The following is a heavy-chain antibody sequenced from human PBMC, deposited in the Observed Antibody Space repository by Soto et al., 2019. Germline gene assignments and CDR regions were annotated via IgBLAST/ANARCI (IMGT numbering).Heavy chain of an antibody. CDR3: ARGLYGGNVDY. V-gene: IGHV4-38-2*01. D-gene: IGHD4-17*01. CDR2: IHHSGTT. Sequence: SETLSLTCGVSDSSINSNYYWLWIRQPPGKGLEWIGAIHHSGTTYYTPSLKSRVTISTDMSKNHFSLRLTSVTAADTDVYYCARGLYGGNVDYWGQATPVTVSS. J-gene: IGHJ4*02. CDR1: DSSINSNYY.